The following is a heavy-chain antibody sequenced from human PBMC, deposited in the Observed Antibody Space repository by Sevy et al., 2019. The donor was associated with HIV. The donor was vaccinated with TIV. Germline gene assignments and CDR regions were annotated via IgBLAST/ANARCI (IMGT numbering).Heavy chain of an antibody. V-gene: IGHV3-23*01. J-gene: IGHJ4*02. CDR1: GFTFSNYA. CDR3: AREGCSKPHDY. D-gene: IGHD2-2*01. CDR2: FSFGCGKI. Sequence: GGCLRLSCAASGFTFSNYAMSWVRQAPGKGLEWVSTFSFGCGKINYADSVKGRFTISRDNSKNTLYLQMNSLRAEYTALYYCAREGCSKPHDYWGQGTLVTVSS.